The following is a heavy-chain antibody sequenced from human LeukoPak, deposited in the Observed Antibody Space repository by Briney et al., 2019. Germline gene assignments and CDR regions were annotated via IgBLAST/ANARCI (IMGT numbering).Heavy chain of an antibody. J-gene: IGHJ4*02. V-gene: IGHV1-24*01. CDR2: FDPEDGET. D-gene: IGHD1-26*01. CDR3: ATLTSGSRDSFDY. CDR1: GYTLTELS. Sequence: GASVTVSFTVSGYTLTELSMHWVRQAPGKGLEWMGGFDPEDGETIYAQKFQGRVTMTEDTSTDKAYMELSSLRSEDTAVYYCATLTSGSRDSFDYWGQGTLVTVSS.